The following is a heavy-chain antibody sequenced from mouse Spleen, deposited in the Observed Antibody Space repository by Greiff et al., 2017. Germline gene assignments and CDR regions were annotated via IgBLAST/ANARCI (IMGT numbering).Heavy chain of an antibody. CDR1: GFTFSDYG. J-gene: IGHJ3*01. D-gene: IGHD1-1*01. Sequence: EAQLVESGGGLVKPGGSLKLSCAASGFTFSDYGMHWVRQAPEKGLEWVAYISSGSSTIYYADTVKGRFTISRDNAKNTLFLQMTSLRSEDTAMYYCARALYGSAWFAYWGQGTLVTVSA. V-gene: IGHV5-17*01. CDR2: ISSGSSTI. CDR3: ARALYGSAWFAY.